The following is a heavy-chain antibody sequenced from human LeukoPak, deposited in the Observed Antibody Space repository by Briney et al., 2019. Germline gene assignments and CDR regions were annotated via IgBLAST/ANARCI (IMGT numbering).Heavy chain of an antibody. Sequence: SETLSLTCTVSGGSISSSSYYWGWIRQPPGKGLEWIGSIYYSGSTYYNPSLKSRVTISVDTSKNQFSLKLSSVTAADTAVYYCARHRIAATDWGQGTLATVSS. V-gene: IGHV4-39*01. D-gene: IGHD2-15*01. J-gene: IGHJ4*02. CDR2: IYYSGST. CDR3: ARHRIAATD. CDR1: GGSISSSSYY.